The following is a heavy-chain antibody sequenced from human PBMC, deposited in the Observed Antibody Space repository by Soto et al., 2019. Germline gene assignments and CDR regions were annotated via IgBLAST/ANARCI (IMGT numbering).Heavy chain of an antibody. J-gene: IGHJ4*02. Sequence: DVQLVESGGGLVQPGRSLRLSCAASGFTFDDYAMHWVRQAPGKGLEWVSGISWNSGSLGYADSVKGRFTISRDNAKNSLYLQMNSLRSEDTALYYCAKLRYGDSPPTDYWGQGSLVTVSS. V-gene: IGHV3-9*01. CDR3: AKLRYGDSPPTDY. CDR2: ISWNSGSL. D-gene: IGHD4-17*01. CDR1: GFTFDDYA.